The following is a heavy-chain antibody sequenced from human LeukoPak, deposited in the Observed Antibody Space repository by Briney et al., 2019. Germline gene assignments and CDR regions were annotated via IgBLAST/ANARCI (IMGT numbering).Heavy chain of an antibody. J-gene: IGHJ4*02. CDR3: AGGIVDTALNDY. CDR2: IIPILGIA. D-gene: IGHD5-18*01. Sequence: ASVKVPCKASGYTFTGYYMHWVRQAPGQGLEWMGRIIPILGIANYAQKFQGRVTITADKSTSTAYMELSSLRSEDTAVYYCAGGIVDTALNDYWGQGTLVTVSS. V-gene: IGHV1-69*02. CDR1: GYTFTGYY.